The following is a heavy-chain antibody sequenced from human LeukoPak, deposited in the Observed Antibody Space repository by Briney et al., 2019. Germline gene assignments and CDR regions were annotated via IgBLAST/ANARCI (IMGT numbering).Heavy chain of an antibody. Sequence: SETLSLTCAVYGGSFSGYYWSWIRQPPGKGLEWIGEINHSGSTNYNPSLKSRVTISVDTSKNQFSLKLSSVTAADTAVYYCARGFPSLYYFDYWGQGTLVTVSS. CDR1: GGSFSGYY. J-gene: IGHJ4*02. CDR3: ARGFPSLYYFDY. V-gene: IGHV4-34*01. CDR2: INHSGST.